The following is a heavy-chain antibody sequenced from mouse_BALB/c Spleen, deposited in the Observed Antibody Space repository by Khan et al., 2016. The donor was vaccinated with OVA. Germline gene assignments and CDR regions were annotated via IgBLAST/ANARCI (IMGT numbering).Heavy chain of an antibody. CDR1: GYTFTTYY. CDR3: ARDDYFVGDAMDH. D-gene: IGHD2-4*01. CDR2: IFPGSFNT. J-gene: IGHJ4*01. Sequence: QVQLQQSGPDLVKPGASVRISCKASGYTFTTYYMHWVKQRPGQGLEWIGWIFPGSFNTNYNEKFKGKATLTADKSSSTAYMQLSSLTSEDSAVYFCARDDYFVGDAMDHWGQGTSVTVSS. V-gene: IGHV1S56*01.